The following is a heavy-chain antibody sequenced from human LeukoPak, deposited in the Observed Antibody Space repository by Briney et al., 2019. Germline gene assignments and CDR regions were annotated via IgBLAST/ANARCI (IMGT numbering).Heavy chain of an antibody. CDR1: GFTFSSYS. CDR2: ISSSSSTI. Sequence: GGSLRLSCAASGFTFSSYSMNWVRQAPGKGLEWVSYISSSSSTIYYADSVKGRFTISRDNAKNSLYLQMNSLRAEDTAVYYCARNFYYYDSSGYLPMDVWGQGTTVTVSS. D-gene: IGHD3-22*01. V-gene: IGHV3-48*04. CDR3: ARNFYYYDSSGYLPMDV. J-gene: IGHJ6*02.